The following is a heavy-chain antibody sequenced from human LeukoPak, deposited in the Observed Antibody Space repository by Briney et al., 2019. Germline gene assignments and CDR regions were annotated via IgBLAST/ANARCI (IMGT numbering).Heavy chain of an antibody. J-gene: IGHJ5*02. V-gene: IGHV5-10-1*01. D-gene: IGHD1-26*01. CDR1: GYSFTSYW. Sequence: GASVKVSCKASGYSFTSYWISWVRQMPGKGLEWMGRIDPSDSYTNYSPSFQGHVTISADKSISTAYLQWSSLKASDTAMYYCARQSIVGATVWFDPWGQGTLVTVSS. CDR2: IDPSDSYT. CDR3: ARQSIVGATVWFDP.